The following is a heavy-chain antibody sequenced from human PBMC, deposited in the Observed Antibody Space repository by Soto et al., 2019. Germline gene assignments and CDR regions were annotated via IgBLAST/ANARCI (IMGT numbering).Heavy chain of an antibody. Sequence: SCKASGYTFTGYYIHWVREAPGQGLEWMGWINPQTGGTSYAQKFQGRVTLSRDTSINTAYLEVSRLRFDDATVYFCARERYQVISDGMDVWGQGTTVTV. J-gene: IGHJ6*02. CDR3: ARERYQVISDGMDV. CDR2: INPQTGGT. D-gene: IGHD2-2*01. CDR1: GYTFTGYY. V-gene: IGHV1-2*02.